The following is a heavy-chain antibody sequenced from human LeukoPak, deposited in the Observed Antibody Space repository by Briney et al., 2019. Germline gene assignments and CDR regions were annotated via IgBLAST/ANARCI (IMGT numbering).Heavy chain of an antibody. CDR1: GFTFSSYS. J-gene: IGHJ4*02. V-gene: IGHV3-64*01. CDR2: ISGNGDII. CDR3: ARGPSGYHNT. D-gene: IGHD5-12*01. Sequence: PGGSLRLSCAASGFTFSSYSIHWVRQAPGKGLEYVSAISGNGDIIYYGNSVKGRFTISRDNSKNTVFLQMGSLRAEDTAVYYCARGPSGYHNTGGQGTLVTVSS.